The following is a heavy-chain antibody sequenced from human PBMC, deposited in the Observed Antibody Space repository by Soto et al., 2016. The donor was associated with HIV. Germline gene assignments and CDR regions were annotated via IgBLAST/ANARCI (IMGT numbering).Heavy chain of an antibody. J-gene: IGHJ4*02. CDR2: IWSHGRRK. D-gene: IGHD4-17*01. CDR3: VRDGYGDYGVSDY. Sequence: VQLVESGGGVVQPGRSLRLSCAVSGFTFSDYGMHWVRQSPGKGLEWVAVIWSHGRRKYYADSVKGRFTISRDNSKNTLYLQMNSLRAEDTSVYHCVRDGYGDYGVSDYXGQGTLGHRLL. V-gene: IGHV3-33*01. CDR1: GFTFSDYG.